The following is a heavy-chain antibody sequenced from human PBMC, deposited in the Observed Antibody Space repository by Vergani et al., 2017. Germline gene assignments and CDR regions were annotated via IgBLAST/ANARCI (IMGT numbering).Heavy chain of an antibody. CDR1: GGSISSGDYY. D-gene: IGHD3-22*01. CDR2: IYYSGST. J-gene: IGHJ4*02. V-gene: IGHV4-30-4*01. CDR3: ARDNYYDSSGYLTLGY. Sequence: QVQLQESGPGLVKPSQTLSLTCTVSGGSISSGDYYWSWIRQPPGKGLEWIGYIYYSGSTYYNPSHKSRVTISVDTSKNQFSLKLSSVTAADTAVYYCARDNYYDSSGYLTLGYWGQGTLVTVSS.